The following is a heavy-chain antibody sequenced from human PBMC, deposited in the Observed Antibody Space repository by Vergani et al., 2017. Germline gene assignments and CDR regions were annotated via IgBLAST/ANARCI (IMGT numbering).Heavy chain of an antibody. Sequence: QMQLVQSGAEVKKTGSSVKVSCKASGYTFTYRYLHWVRQAPGQALEWMGWITPFNGNTNYAQKFQDRVTITRDRSMSTAYMELSSLRSEDTAMYYCALAESSTSCINSVCITPEIGSWFDPWGQGTLVTVSS. V-gene: IGHV1-45*02. CDR1: GYTFTYRY. CDR3: ALAESSTSCINSVCITPEIGSWFDP. CDR2: ITPFNGNT. D-gene: IGHD2-2*01. J-gene: IGHJ5*02.